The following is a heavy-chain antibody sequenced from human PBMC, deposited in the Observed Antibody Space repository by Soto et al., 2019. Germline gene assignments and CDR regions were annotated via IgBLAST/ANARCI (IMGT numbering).Heavy chain of an antibody. V-gene: IGHV6-1*01. J-gene: IGHJ4*01. CDR3: ARGEQYSGRIFDY. CDR2: TYYRSKWYY. Sequence: SQTLSLTGAITGDSVSSNSACWNLVRQSPSRGLEWLGRTYYRSKWYYEYAVSVRGRITINPDTSKNQYSLQLNSVTPEDTAVYFCARGEQYSGRIFDYWGQGTLVTVSS. CDR1: GDSVSSNSAC. D-gene: IGHD1-26*01.